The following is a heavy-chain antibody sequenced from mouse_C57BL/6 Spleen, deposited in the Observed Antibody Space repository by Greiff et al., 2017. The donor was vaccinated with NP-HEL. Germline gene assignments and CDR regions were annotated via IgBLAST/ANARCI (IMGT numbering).Heavy chain of an antibody. Sequence: EVKVEESGGGLVKPGGSLKLSCAASGFTFSDYGMHWVRQAPEKGLEWVAYISSGSSTIYYADTVKGRFTISRDNAKNTLFLQMTSLRSEDTAMYYCARNEGRYFDYWGQGTTLTVSS. CDR1: GFTFSDYG. CDR3: ARNEGRYFDY. V-gene: IGHV5-17*01. J-gene: IGHJ2*01. CDR2: ISSGSSTI. D-gene: IGHD3-3*01.